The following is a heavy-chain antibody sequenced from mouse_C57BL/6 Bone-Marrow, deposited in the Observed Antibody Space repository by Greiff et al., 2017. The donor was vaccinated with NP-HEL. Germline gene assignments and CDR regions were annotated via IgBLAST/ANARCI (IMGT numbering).Heavy chain of an antibody. Sequence: VKVVESGPGLVAPSQCLSITCTVSGFSLTSYGVSWVRQPPGKGLEWLGVIWGDGSTNYHSALISRLSISKDNSKSQVFLKLNSLQTDDTATYYCANYGSSRAWFAYWGQGTLVTVSA. D-gene: IGHD1-1*01. J-gene: IGHJ3*01. CDR1: GFSLTSYG. V-gene: IGHV2-3*01. CDR2: IWGDGST. CDR3: ANYGSSRAWFAY.